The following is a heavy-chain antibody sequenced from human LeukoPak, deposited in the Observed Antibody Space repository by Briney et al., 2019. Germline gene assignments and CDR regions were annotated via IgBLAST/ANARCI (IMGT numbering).Heavy chain of an antibody. CDR1: GGSISSYY. V-gene: IGHV4-59*01. Sequence: PSETLSLTCTVSGGSISSYYWSWIRQPPGKGLEWIGYIYYSGSTNYNSSLKSRVTISVDTSKNQFSLKLSSVTAADTAVYYCARERRRSANYDSSGFDYWGQGTLVTVSS. CDR2: IYYSGST. D-gene: IGHD3-22*01. J-gene: IGHJ4*02. CDR3: ARERRRSANYDSSGFDY.